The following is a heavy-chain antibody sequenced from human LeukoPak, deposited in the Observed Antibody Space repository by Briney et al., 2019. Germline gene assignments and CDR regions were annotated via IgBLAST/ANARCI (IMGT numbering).Heavy chain of an antibody. CDR3: ASGSSSWAYYFDY. CDR2: ISSSSSYI. Sequence: GGSLRLSCAASGFTFSSYSMSWVRQAPGKGLEWVSSISSSSSYIYYADSVKGRFTISRDNAKNSLYLQMNSLRAEDTAVYYCASGSSSWAYYFDYWGQGTLVTVSS. J-gene: IGHJ4*02. D-gene: IGHD6-13*01. V-gene: IGHV3-21*01. CDR1: GFTFSSYS.